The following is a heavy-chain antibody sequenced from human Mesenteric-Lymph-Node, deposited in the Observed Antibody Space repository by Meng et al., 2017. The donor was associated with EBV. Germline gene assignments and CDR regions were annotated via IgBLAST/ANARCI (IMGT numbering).Heavy chain of an antibody. J-gene: IGHJ5*02. D-gene: IGHD5-18*01. V-gene: IGHV4-39*07. CDR2: IYYSGTT. Sequence: QLQLQESGPGLVKPSETLSLTCNVSGGSISTTTYYWGWIRQPPGKGLEWIGSIYYSGTTYYNPSLKSRVTISVDTSKNQFSLKLSSVTAADTAVYYCARVGYSNWIDPWGQGTLVTVSS. CDR3: ARVGYSNWIDP. CDR1: GGSISTTTYY.